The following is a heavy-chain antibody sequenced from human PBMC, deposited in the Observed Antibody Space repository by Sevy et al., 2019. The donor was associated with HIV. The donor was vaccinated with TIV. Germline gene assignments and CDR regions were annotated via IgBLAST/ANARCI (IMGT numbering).Heavy chain of an antibody. CDR2: INPNRGGT. J-gene: IGHJ6*02. V-gene: IGHV1-2*06. CDR1: GYTFTGYY. D-gene: IGHD4-17*01. Sequence: ASVKVSCKASGYTFTGYYMHWVRQAPGQGLEWMGRINPNRGGTNYAQKFRGRVTMTRDTSISTAYMELSRLRSDDTAVYYCARDREVTSYYYYSMDVWGQGTTVTVSS. CDR3: ARDREVTSYYYYSMDV.